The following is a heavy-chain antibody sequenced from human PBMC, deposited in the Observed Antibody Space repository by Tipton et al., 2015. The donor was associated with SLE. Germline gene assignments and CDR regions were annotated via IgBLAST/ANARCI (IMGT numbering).Heavy chain of an antibody. J-gene: IGHJ6*02. V-gene: IGHV3-66*02. CDR3: GYTPAAGVGRDYYYYGMDV. Sequence: GSLRLSCAASGFTVSSNYMSWVRQAPGKGLEWVSVIYSGGSTYYADSVKGRFTITRDNSKNTLYHQMNSLRAEDTAVYYWGYTPAAGVGRDYYYYGMDVWGQGTTVTVSS. D-gene: IGHD6-13*01. CDR1: GFTVSSNY. CDR2: IYSGGST.